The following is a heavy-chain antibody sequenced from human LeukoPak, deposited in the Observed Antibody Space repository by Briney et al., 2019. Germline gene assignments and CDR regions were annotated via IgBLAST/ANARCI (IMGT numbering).Heavy chain of an antibody. V-gene: IGHV4-4*02. CDR1: GGSISSYNW. Sequence: SEALSLTCAVSGGSISSYNWWHWVRQPPEKGLEWIGEIFHTGSTYYNPSLKGRATLSVDESRNQFSLKLTSVTAADTAVYYCVREISVFGAVSLDSWGQGTLVTVSS. D-gene: IGHD3-16*01. CDR3: VREISVFGAVSLDS. J-gene: IGHJ4*02. CDR2: IFHTGST.